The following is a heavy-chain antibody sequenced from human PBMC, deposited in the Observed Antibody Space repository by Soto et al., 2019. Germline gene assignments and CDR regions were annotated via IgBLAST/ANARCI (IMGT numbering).Heavy chain of an antibody. CDR1: GGTFSSYA. CDR3: TSGRCRDRDCQHNYYFHMDV. J-gene: IGHJ6*02. D-gene: IGHD2-21*02. CDR2: IIPLSDTM. Sequence: QVQLVQSGAEVKKPGSSVKVSCKISGGTFSSYAISWVRQAPGQGVEWMGGIIPLSDTMNYAQKFQGKVTITADTPTSTAYLELSSLRSADTAVYYCTSGRCRDRDCQHNYYFHMDVWGQGTTVTVSS. V-gene: IGHV1-69*06.